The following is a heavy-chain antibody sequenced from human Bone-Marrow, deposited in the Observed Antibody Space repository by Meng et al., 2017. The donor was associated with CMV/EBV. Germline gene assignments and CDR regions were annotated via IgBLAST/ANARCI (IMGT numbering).Heavy chain of an antibody. CDR1: GGSISSSSYY. Sequence: SETLSLTCTVSGGSISSSSYYWGWIRQPPGKGLEWIGSIYYSGSTYYNPSLKSRVTISVDTSKNQFSLELSSVTAADTAVYDCARGKRPSVPRGYQLLNIFDPWGQGTLVTVSS. CDR3: ARGKRPSVPRGYQLLNIFDP. D-gene: IGHD2-2*01. CDR2: IYYSGST. J-gene: IGHJ5*02. V-gene: IGHV4-39*07.